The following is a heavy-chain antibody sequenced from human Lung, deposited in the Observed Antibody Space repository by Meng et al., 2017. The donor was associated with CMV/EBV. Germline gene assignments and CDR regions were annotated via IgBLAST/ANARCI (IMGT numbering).Heavy chain of an antibody. D-gene: IGHD6-25*01. CDR3: TRRADYFDY. J-gene: IGHJ4*02. V-gene: IGHV3-30*04. Sequence: SLKISCAASGFTFSSYDMNWVRQAPGKALEWLAVISIDGSSKFYADSMKGRFTISRDNSKNTLFLQVNSLRPEDTAVYYCTRRADYFDYWGPGTLVTVSS. CDR1: GFTFSSYD. CDR2: ISIDGSSK.